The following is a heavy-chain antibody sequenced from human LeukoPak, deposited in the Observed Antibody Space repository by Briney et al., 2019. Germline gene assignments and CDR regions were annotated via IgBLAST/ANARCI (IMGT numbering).Heavy chain of an antibody. D-gene: IGHD6-13*01. J-gene: IGHJ4*02. V-gene: IGHV4-39*01. CDR2: MSNSGST. CDR3: ARRSQTTAGRGIDY. Sequence: SETLSLTCTVSGGSISSSSSYYWAWIRQPPGKGLEWIGTMSNSGSTYYNPSLKSRVTISEDTSKNQFSLKLTSVTAADTAVFYCARRSQTTAGRGIDYWGQGTLVTVSS. CDR1: GGSISSSSSYY.